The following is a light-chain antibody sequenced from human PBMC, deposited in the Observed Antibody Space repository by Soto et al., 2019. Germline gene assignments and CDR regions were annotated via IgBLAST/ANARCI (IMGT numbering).Light chain of an antibody. CDR2: DAS. J-gene: IGKJ4*01. CDR3: QHRSNWPRVT. V-gene: IGKV3-11*01. Sequence: EIVLTQSPATLSLSPGERATLSCRASQSVSSYLAWYQQKPGQAPRLLIYDASNRATGIPARFSGSGSGTDFTLTISSLEPEDFAVYYCQHRSNWPRVTFGVGTKVEIK. CDR1: QSVSSY.